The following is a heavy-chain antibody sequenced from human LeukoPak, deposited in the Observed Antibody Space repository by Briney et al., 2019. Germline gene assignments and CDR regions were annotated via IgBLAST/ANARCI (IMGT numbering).Heavy chain of an antibody. CDR2: MNPNSGNT. CDR1: GYTFTIYD. J-gene: IGHJ6*03. V-gene: IGHV1-8*03. Sequence: ASVTVSCKASGYTFTIYDINWVRQATGQGLEWMGWMNPNSGNTGYAQKFQGRVTITRNTSISTAYMELSSLRSEDTAVYYCARSYYDYVWGSYRTTYYYYYYMDVWGKGTTVTVSS. D-gene: IGHD3-16*02. CDR3: ARSYYDYVWGSYRTTYYYYYYMDV.